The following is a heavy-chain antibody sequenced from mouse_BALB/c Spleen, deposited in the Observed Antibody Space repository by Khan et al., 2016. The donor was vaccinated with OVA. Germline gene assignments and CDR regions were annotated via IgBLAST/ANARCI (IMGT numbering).Heavy chain of an antibody. CDR3: ARYGSGCNYAMDY. CDR2: ISSSGST. Sequence: EVQLQESGPGLVKPSQSLSLTCTVTGYSITSDYAWNWIRQFPGNKLEWMGYISSSGSTNYNPALKSRSSITRDTSKNQFFLQLNSVTTEDTATYYCARYGSGCNYAMDYWGQGTSVTVSA. J-gene: IGHJ4*01. V-gene: IGHV3-2*02. D-gene: IGHD2-2*01. CDR1: GYSITSDYA.